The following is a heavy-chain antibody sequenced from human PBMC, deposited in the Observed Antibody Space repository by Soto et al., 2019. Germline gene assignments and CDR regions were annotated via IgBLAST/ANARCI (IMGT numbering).Heavy chain of an antibody. V-gene: IGHV3-23*01. D-gene: IGHD2-21*02. J-gene: IGHJ4*02. CDR1: GFTFSYYA. CDR3: AQISYCGGDRAGFDY. CDR2: IGSDISGGAGTT. Sequence: PGGSLRLSCAASGFTFSYYAMTWVRQAPGKGLEWVSSIGSDISGGAGTTFYADFVKGRFTISRDNSKSTLFLHANSLRAEDTAVYFCAQISYCGGDRAGFDYWGPGTLVTVSS.